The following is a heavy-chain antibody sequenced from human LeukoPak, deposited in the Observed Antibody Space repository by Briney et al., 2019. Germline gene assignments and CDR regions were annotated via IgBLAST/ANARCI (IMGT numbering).Heavy chain of an antibody. CDR1: GYTFTSYG. CDR3: AREDIVVVPAATTYYFDY. V-gene: IGHV1-18*01. J-gene: IGHJ4*02. D-gene: IGHD2-2*01. CDR2: ISAYNGNT. Sequence: ASVKVSCKASGYTFTSYGISWVRQAPGQGLEWMGWISAYNGNTNYAQKLQGRVTMTTDTSTSTAYMELRSLRSDDTAVYYCAREDIVVVPAATTYYFDYWGQGTLFTVSS.